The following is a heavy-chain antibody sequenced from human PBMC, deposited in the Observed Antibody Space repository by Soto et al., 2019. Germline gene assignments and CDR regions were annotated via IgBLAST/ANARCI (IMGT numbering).Heavy chain of an antibody. D-gene: IGHD2-2*01. V-gene: IGHV1-69*13. CDR1: GGTFSSYA. J-gene: IGHJ6*02. Sequence: ASVKVSCKASGGTFSSYAISWVRQASGQGLEWMGGIIPIFGTANYAQKFQGRVTITADESTSTAYMELSSLRSEDTAVYYCAGRVIPAATYGLYYYYGMDVWGQGTTVTVSS. CDR2: IIPIFGTA. CDR3: AGRVIPAATYGLYYYYGMDV.